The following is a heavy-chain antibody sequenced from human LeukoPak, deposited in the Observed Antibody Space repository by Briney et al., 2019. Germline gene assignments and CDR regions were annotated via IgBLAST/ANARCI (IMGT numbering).Heavy chain of an antibody. V-gene: IGHV1-2*02. CDR1: GYTFTCYY. Sequence: ASVKVSCKGSGYTFTCYYLHWVRQAPGQGLEWVGSIHPNSGGANYAQKFQGRVTVTRDTSITTAYMELSRLTSDDTAVYYCASLGGLAAAGIFDPWGQGTPVTVSS. D-gene: IGHD6-13*01. J-gene: IGHJ5*02. CDR2: IHPNSGGA. CDR3: ASLGGLAAAGIFDP.